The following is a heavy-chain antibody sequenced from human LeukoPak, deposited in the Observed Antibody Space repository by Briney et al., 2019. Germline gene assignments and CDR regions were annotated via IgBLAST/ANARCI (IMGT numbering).Heavy chain of an antibody. V-gene: IGHV1-2*02. CDR3: ARDRLRLGELSPDFDY. CDR2: INPNSGGT. J-gene: IGHJ4*02. D-gene: IGHD3-16*02. CDR1: GYTFTGYY. Sequence: ASVKVSCKASGYTFTGYYMHWVRQAPGQGLEWMGWINPNSGGTNYAQKFQGRVTMTRDTSISTAYMELRSLRSDDTAVYYCARDRLRLGELSPDFDYWGQGTLVTVSS.